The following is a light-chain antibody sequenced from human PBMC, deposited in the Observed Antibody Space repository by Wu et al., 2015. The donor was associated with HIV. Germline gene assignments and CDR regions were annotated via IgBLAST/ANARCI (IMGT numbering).Light chain of an antibody. CDR3: QHYGRSPPYT. J-gene: IGKJ2*01. CDR1: QSVTNSY. CDR2: GAS. Sequence: EIVLTQSPGTLSLSPGERATLSCRASQSVTNSYLAWYQQKPGQAPRLLIYGASSRATGTPDRFSGSQSGTDFTLTISRLEPEDFAVYYCQHYGRSPPYTFGQGT. V-gene: IGKV3-20*01.